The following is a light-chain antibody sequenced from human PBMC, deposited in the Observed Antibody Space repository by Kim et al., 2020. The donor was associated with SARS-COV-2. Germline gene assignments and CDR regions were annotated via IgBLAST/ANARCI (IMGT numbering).Light chain of an antibody. CDR3: QQYYSYPWT. V-gene: IGKV1-8*01. CDR2: AAS. Sequence: GSTGDRGTITCRASQGISSYLAWYQQKPGKAPKLLIYAASTLQSGVPSRFSGSGSGTDFTLTISCLQSEDFATYYCQQYYSYPWTFGQGTKVDIK. CDR1: QGISSY. J-gene: IGKJ1*01.